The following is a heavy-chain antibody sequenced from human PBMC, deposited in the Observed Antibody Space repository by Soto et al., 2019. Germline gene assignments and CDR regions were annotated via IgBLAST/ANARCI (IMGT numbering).Heavy chain of an antibody. CDR2: ISYDGSNK. J-gene: IGHJ3*02. V-gene: IGHV3-30*18. CDR3: AKALKSTPGALDI. D-gene: IGHD2-2*01. CDR1: GFTFSSYG. Sequence: QVQLVESGGGVVQPGRSLRLSCAASGFTFSSYGMHWVRQAPGKGLEWVAVISYDGSNKYYADSVKGRFTISRDNSKNTLYLQMNSLRAEDTAVYYCAKALKSTPGALDILGQGTMVTVSS.